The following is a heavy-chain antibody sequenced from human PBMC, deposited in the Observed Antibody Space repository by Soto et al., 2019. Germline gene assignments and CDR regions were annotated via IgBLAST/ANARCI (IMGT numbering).Heavy chain of an antibody. CDR1: GGSINSYY. D-gene: IGHD3-22*01. J-gene: IGHJ4*02. CDR2: INHSGST. CDR3: GRDVDRTDY. Sequence: SETLSLTCTVSGGSINSYYWSWLRQPPGKGLEWIGEINHSGSTNYNPSLKSRVTISVDTSKNQFSLKLSSVTAADTAVYYCGRDVDRTDYWGQGTLVTVSS. V-gene: IGHV4-34*01.